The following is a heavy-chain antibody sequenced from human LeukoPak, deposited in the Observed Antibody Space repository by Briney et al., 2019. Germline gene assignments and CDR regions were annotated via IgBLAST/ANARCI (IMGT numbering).Heavy chain of an antibody. V-gene: IGHV3-30-3*01. CDR3: AKARHCTTATCASAAFDA. Sequence: AGGSLRLSCAASGFTFNMHAMHWVRQAPGKGLEWVAVISNDGSDEYYADSVRGRFPVSRDNFKNTVYLQMNSLRPEDTAVYYCAKARHCTTATCASAAFDAWGQGTMVTVSS. CDR2: ISNDGSDE. D-gene: IGHD2/OR15-2a*01. CDR1: GFTFNMHA. J-gene: IGHJ3*01.